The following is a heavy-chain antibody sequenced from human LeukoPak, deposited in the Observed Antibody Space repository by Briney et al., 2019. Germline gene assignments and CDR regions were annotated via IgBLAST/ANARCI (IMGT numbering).Heavy chain of an antibody. D-gene: IGHD1-26*01. CDR1: GYTFTGYY. CDR3: ARDLSGSYWGGFDY. V-gene: IGHV1-2*02. J-gene: IGHJ4*02. CDR2: INPNSGGT. Sequence: AAVKVSCKASGYTFTGYYMHWVRQAPGQGLEWMGWINPNSGGTNYAQKFQGRVTMTRDTSISTAYMELSRLSFDDTAVYYCARDLSGSYWGGFDYWGLGTLVTVSS.